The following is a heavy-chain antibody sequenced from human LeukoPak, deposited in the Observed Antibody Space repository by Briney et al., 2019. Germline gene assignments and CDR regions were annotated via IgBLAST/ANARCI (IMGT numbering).Heavy chain of an antibody. J-gene: IGHJ4*02. D-gene: IGHD3-16*01. CDR2: IYPGDSDT. V-gene: IGHV5-51*01. CDR3: ASRFGSDFDY. CDR1: GYTFTNYW. Sequence: GESLKISCKGSGYTFTNYWIAWVRQMPGKGLEWMGIIYPGDSDTRYTPSFQGQDTISADKSISTAYLQWSSLKASDTAMYYCASRFGSDFDYWGQGTLVTVSS.